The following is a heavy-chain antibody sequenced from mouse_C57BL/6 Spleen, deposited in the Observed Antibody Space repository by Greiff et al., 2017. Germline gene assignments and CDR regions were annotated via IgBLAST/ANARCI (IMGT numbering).Heavy chain of an antibody. D-gene: IGHD2-4*01. Sequence: QVQLQQSGAELVKPGASVKLSCKASGYTFTSYDINWVKQRPGQGLEWIGWIYPRDGRTKYNEKFKGKATLTVDTSSSTAYMELHSLTSEDSAVYFCAISYDYDWGFGYWGQGTTLTAS. CDR3: AISYDYDWGFGY. CDR2: IYPRDGRT. J-gene: IGHJ2*01. CDR1: GYTFTSYD. V-gene: IGHV1-85*01.